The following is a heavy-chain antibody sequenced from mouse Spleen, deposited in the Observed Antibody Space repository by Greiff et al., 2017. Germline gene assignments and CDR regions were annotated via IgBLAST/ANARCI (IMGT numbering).Heavy chain of an antibody. V-gene: IGHV1-59*01. CDR3: ARDTTGVERDYYAMDY. CDR1: GYTFTSYW. Sequence: QVQLQQPGAELVRPGTSVKLSCKASGYTFTSYWMHWVKQRPGQGLEWIGVIDPSDSYTNYNQKFKGKATLTVDTSSSTAYMQLSSLTSEDSAVYYCARDTTGVERDYYAMDYWGQGTSVTVSS. CDR2: IDPSDSYT. D-gene: IGHD1-1*01. J-gene: IGHJ4*01.